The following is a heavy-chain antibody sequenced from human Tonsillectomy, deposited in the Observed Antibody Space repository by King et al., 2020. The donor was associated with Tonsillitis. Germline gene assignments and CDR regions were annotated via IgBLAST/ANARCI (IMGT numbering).Heavy chain of an antibody. CDR3: AREGFLEWFRGDGAFDI. J-gene: IGHJ3*02. D-gene: IGHD3-3*01. CDR2: IYYSGST. V-gene: IGHV4-59*01. CDR1: GGSISNYY. Sequence: VQLQESGPGLVKPSETLSLTCTVSGGSISNYYWSWIRQPPGKGLEWIGYIYYSGSTNYNPSLKSRVTISVDTSKNQFSLKLSSVTAADTAVYYCAREGFLEWFRGDGAFDIWGQGTMVTVSS.